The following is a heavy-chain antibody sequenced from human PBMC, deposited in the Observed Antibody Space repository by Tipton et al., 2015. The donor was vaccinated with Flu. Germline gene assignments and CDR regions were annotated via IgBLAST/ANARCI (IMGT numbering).Heavy chain of an antibody. CDR3: ARGRGIAAAGPCDY. Sequence: TLSLTCTVSGGSISSYYWSWIRQPPGKGLEWIGYIYYSGSTNYNPSFKSRVTISVDTSKNQFSLKLSSVTAADTAVYYCARGRGIAAAGPCDYWGQGTLVTVSS. D-gene: IGHD6-13*01. J-gene: IGHJ4*02. V-gene: IGHV4-59*01. CDR2: IYYSGST. CDR1: GGSISSYY.